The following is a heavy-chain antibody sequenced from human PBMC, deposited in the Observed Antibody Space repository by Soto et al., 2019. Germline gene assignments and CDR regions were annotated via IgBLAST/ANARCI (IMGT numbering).Heavy chain of an antibody. CDR1: GYTFTNNV. CDR2: IHTAKGNT. CDR3: ARDPIWTYTWNYARLNYLDP. J-gene: IGHJ5*02. Sequence: ASEKVSCKASGYTFTNNVIHWLRQAPGQTLEWMGWIHTAKGNTKYSQKFEARVTLTRDTAASTAYMELNSLRSDDTAVHYCARDPIWTYTWNYARLNYLDPWGQGTLVTVSS. D-gene: IGHD1-7*01. V-gene: IGHV1-3*04.